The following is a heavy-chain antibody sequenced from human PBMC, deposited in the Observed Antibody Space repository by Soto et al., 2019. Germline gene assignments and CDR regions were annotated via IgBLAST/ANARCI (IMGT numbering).Heavy chain of an antibody. CDR1: GGTFSTYT. Sequence: QVQLVQSGAEVTKPGSSVKVSCKASGGTFSTYTISWVRQSPGQGLEWMGRIIPILGGAKYAQKFQGRVTITADKSTSTADMELSSLRSEDTAEYYCASESPGPTSGNYWGQGTLVTVSS. CDR2: IIPILGGA. D-gene: IGHD2-2*01. V-gene: IGHV1-69*08. J-gene: IGHJ4*02. CDR3: ASESPGPTSGNY.